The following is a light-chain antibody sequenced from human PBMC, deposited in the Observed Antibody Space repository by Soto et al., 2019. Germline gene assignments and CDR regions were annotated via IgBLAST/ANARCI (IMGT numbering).Light chain of an antibody. J-gene: IGLJ1*01. Sequence: QSALTQPRSVSGSPGQSGTISCTGSSSDVDFFDSVSWYQHHPGKAPKLMIFEVSERPSGVPDRFSGSKSGNTASLTISGLQAEDEADYFCCSYAGSSPYVFGAGTKLTVL. CDR1: SSDVDFFDS. V-gene: IGLV2-11*01. CDR2: EVS. CDR3: CSYAGSSPYV.